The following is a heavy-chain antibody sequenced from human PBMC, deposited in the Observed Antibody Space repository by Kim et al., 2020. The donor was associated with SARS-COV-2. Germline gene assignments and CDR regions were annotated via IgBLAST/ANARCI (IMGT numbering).Heavy chain of an antibody. J-gene: IGHJ6*02. D-gene: IGHD3-10*01. CDR2: IYPGDSDT. V-gene: IGHV5-51*04. Sequence: GESLKISCKGSGYSFTSYWIGWVRQMPGKGLEWMGIIYPGDSDTSYSPSFQGQVTIPADKPISTAYLQWSSLKASDTAMYYCARPTYYYGSGSYYYFGMDVWREKTAVTVSS. CDR3: ARPTYYYGSGSYYYFGMDV. CDR1: GYSFTSYW.